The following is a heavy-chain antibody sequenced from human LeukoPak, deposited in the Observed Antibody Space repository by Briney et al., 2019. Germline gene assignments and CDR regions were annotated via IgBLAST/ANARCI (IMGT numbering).Heavy chain of an antibody. V-gene: IGHV3-30-3*01. D-gene: IGHD6-13*01. Sequence: PGGSLRLSCEASGFTFSSYAMHWVRQVPGKGLEWVAVISSDGSIIYYANSVKGRFIISRDNSKNTLFLQMNSLRPEDTALYYCATSYTTSWYGISDYWGQGTLVTVSS. J-gene: IGHJ4*02. CDR2: ISSDGSII. CDR3: ATSYTTSWYGISDY. CDR1: GFTFSSYA.